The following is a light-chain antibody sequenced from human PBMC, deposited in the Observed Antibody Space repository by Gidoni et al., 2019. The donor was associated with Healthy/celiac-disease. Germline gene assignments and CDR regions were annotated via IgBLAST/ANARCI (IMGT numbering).Light chain of an antibody. CDR1: QGISNY. CDR3: QKYNSAPLFT. J-gene: IGKJ3*01. Sequence: DIQMTQSPSSLSASVGDRVTITCRARQGISNYLAWYQQKPGKVPKLLIYAASPLQSGVPSRFSGSGSGTDFTLTISCLQPEDVATYYCQKYNSAPLFTFXPXTKVDIK. V-gene: IGKV1-27*01. CDR2: AAS.